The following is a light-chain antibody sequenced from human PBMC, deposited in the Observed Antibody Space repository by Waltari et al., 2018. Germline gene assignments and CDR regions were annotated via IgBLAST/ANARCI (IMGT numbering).Light chain of an antibody. Sequence: EIVLTQSPGTLSLSPGARATLSCRASQGVSSNYFAWYQQKPGQAPRLLIHGASTRATGIPDRFSGRASGTDFTLTISRLEPEDFAVYFCQQYISSPATFGQGTKLEIK. CDR3: QQYISSPAT. CDR1: QGVSSNY. CDR2: GAS. J-gene: IGKJ2*01. V-gene: IGKV3-20*01.